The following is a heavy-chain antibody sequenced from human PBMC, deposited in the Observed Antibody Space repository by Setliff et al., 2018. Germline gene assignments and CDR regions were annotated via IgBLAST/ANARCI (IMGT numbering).Heavy chain of an antibody. Sequence: SETLSLTCTVSGYSISSGYYWGWIRQPPGKGLEWIGSIYHSGSTYYNPSLKSRVTISVDTSKNQFSLKLSSVTPADTAVYYCARVGDSSGWYFSRYFDYWGQGTLVTVSS. CDR3: ARVGDSSGWYFSRYFDY. CDR2: IYHSGST. V-gene: IGHV4-38-2*02. J-gene: IGHJ4*02. D-gene: IGHD6-19*01. CDR1: GYSISSGYY.